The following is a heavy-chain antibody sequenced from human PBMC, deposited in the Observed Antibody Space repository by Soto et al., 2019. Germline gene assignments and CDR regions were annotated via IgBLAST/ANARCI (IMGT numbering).Heavy chain of an antibody. J-gene: IGHJ4*02. CDR1: GYTFIGYE. V-gene: IGHV1-8*01. D-gene: IGHD2-2*01. CDR3: ARVGCSTTSSCSWTN. Sequence: QVQLMQSGAEVKKPGASVKVSCKASGYTFIGYEINWVRQATGQGLEWMGWVHPNSGNTGYAQKFQGRVTMTRNTSISTAYMELSSLSSDDTAVYYCARVGCSTTSSCSWTNWGQGTLVTVSS. CDR2: VHPNSGNT.